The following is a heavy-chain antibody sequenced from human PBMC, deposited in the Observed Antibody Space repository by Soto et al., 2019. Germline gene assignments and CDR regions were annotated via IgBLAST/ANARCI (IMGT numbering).Heavy chain of an antibody. CDR2: IYYSGST. D-gene: IGHD3-10*01. Sequence: SETLSLTCTVSGGSISSGGYYWSWIRQHPGKGLEWIGYIYYSGSTYYNPSLKSRVTISVDTSKNQFSLKLSSVTAADTAVYYCARDRLTCMDVWGQGTTVTVSS. V-gene: IGHV4-31*03. CDR3: ARDRLTCMDV. CDR1: GGSISSGGYY. J-gene: IGHJ6*02.